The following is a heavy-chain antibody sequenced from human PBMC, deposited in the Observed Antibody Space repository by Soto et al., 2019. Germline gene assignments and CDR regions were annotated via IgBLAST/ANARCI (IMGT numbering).Heavy chain of an antibody. J-gene: IGHJ5*02. CDR3: ARDLGWGSNNWFDP. CDR1: GYTFTGYY. V-gene: IGHV1-2*04. D-gene: IGHD2-15*01. Sequence: QVQLVQSGAEVKKPGASVKVSCKASGYTFTGYYMHWVRQAPGQGLEWMGWINPNSGGTNYAQKFQGWVTMTRDTSISTAYMELSRLRSDGTAVYYCARDLGWGSNNWFDPWGQGTLVTVSS. CDR2: INPNSGGT.